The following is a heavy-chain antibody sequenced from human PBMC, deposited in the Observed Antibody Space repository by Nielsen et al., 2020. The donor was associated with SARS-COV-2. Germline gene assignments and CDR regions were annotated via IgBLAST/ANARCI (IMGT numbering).Heavy chain of an antibody. CDR3: ARETAERFGKFALDC. Sequence: SLKISCEASGFGFGDFAMHLVRPVPGKGLEWVSGISWDSGAIASADSVKGRFTISRDNVKKSLDLQMNSLRVEDTALYYCARETAERFGKFALDCWGQGTLVIVSS. D-gene: IGHD7-27*01. CDR2: ISWDSGAI. V-gene: IGHV3-9*01. J-gene: IGHJ4*02. CDR1: GFGFGDFA.